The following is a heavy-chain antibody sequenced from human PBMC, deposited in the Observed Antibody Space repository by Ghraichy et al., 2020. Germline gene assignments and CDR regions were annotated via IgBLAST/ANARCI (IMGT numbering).Heavy chain of an antibody. D-gene: IGHD3-3*01. Sequence: GGSLRLSCAASGFTFSSYGMHWVRQAPGKGLEWVAVIWYDGSNKYYADSVKGRFTISRDNSKNTLYLQMNSLRAEDTAVYYCARDGPPWSVGGNWFDPWGQGTLVTVFS. CDR1: GFTFSSYG. J-gene: IGHJ5*02. CDR3: ARDGPPWSVGGNWFDP. V-gene: IGHV3-33*01. CDR2: IWYDGSNK.